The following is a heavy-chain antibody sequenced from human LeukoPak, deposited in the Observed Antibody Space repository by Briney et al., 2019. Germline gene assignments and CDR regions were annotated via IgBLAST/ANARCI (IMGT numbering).Heavy chain of an antibody. Sequence: PGGSLRLSCAASGFTFSNFVMNWVRQAPGEGLEWVAVIWYDGNNKYYADSVKGRFTISRDNSKKTLYLQLNSLRAEDTAVYYCARENYDFWSGYPNYGMDVWGQGTTVTVSS. J-gene: IGHJ6*02. CDR1: GFTFSNFV. V-gene: IGHV3-33*01. CDR3: ARENYDFWSGYPNYGMDV. D-gene: IGHD3-3*01. CDR2: IWYDGNNK.